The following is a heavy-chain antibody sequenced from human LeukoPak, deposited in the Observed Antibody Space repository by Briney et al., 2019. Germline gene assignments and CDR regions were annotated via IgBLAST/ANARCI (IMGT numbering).Heavy chain of an antibody. CDR2: IYYSGST. V-gene: IGHV4-30-4*01. D-gene: IGHD1-1*01. J-gene: IGHJ4*02. CDR3: ARNWNDLSYFDY. Sequence: PSETLSLTCTVSGGSISSGDYYWSWIRQPPGKGLEWIGYIYYSGSTYYNPSLKSRVTISVDTSKNQFSLKLSSVTAADTAVYYCARNWNDLSYFDYWGQGTLVTVSS. CDR1: GGSISSGDYY.